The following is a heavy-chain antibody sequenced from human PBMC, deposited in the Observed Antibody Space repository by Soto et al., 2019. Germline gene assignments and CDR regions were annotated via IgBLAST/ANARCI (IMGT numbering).Heavy chain of an antibody. CDR2: MNPNSSNT. CDR1: GYTFTSYG. CDR3: ARAPRRTSAFDI. V-gene: IGHV1-8*02. J-gene: IGHJ3*02. Sequence: ASVKVSCKASGYTFTSYGISWVRQATGQGLEWMGWMNPNSSNTGYAQKFQGRVTMTRNTSISTAYMELSSLRSEDTAVYYCARAPRRTSAFDIWGQGTMVTVSS. D-gene: IGHD3-10*01.